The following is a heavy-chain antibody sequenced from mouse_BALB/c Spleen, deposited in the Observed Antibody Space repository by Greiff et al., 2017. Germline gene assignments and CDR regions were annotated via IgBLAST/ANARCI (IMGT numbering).Heavy chain of an antibody. J-gene: IGHJ3*01. CDR3: ARGQLTGTLFAY. CDR1: GDSITSGY. V-gene: IGHV3-8*02. Sequence: EVKVVESGPSLVKPSQTLSLTCSVTGDSITSGYWNWIRKFPGNKLEYMGYISYSGSTYYNPSLKSRISITRDTSKNQYYLQLNSVTTEDTATYYCARGQLTGTLFAYWGQGTLVTVSA. D-gene: IGHD4-1*01. CDR2: ISYSGST.